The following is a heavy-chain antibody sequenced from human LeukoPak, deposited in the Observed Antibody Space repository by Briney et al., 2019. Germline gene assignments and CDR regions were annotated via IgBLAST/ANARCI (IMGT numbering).Heavy chain of an antibody. CDR1: GFTFSSYG. V-gene: IGHV3-23*01. CDR2: ISGSGGST. CDR3: AKDRGSGGPNWFDP. D-gene: IGHD3-10*01. Sequence: GGSLRLSRAASGFTFSSYGMSWVRQAPGKGLEWVSAISGSGGSTYYADSVKGRFTISRDNSKNTLYLQMNSLRAEDTAVYYCAKDRGSGGPNWFDPWGQGTLVTVSS. J-gene: IGHJ5*02.